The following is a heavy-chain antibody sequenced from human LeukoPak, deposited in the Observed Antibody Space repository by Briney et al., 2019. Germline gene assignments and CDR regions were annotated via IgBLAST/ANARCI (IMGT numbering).Heavy chain of an antibody. CDR2: ISSSGDNI. V-gene: IGHV3-48*04. D-gene: IGHD6-13*01. Sequence: PGGSLRLSCAASGFPFRSYWMNWVRQAPGKGLEWVSYISSSGDNIYYADSVKGRFTISRDNAKKSMYLQMNSLRAEDTAVYYCARLAMSRSGLDYWGQGTLVTVSS. J-gene: IGHJ4*02. CDR3: ARLAMSRSGLDY. CDR1: GFPFRSYW.